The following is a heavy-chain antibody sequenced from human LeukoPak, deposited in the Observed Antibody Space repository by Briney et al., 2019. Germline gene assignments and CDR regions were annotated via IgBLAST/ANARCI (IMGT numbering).Heavy chain of an antibody. CDR2: IYHSGGT. Sequence: SETLSLTCTVSGYSISSGYYWGWIRQPPGKGLEWIGSIYHSGGTYYNPSLKSRVTISVDTSKNQFSLKLSSVTAADTAVYYCARGVLPMVRGRVDVWGKGTTVTVSS. CDR1: GYSISSGYY. V-gene: IGHV4-38-2*02. CDR3: ARGVLPMVRGRVDV. D-gene: IGHD3-10*01. J-gene: IGHJ6*04.